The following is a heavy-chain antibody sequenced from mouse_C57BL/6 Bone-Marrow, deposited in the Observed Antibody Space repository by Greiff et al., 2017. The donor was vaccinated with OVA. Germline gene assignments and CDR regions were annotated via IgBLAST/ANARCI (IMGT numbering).Heavy chain of an antibody. CDR3: AKTGTLWYFDV. CDR1: GYTFTSYW. D-gene: IGHD4-1*01. J-gene: IGHJ1*03. Sequence: QVQLKQPGAELVKPGASVKLSCKASGYTFTSYWMHWVKQRPGRGLEWIGRIDPNSGGTKYNEKFKSKATLTVDKPSSTAYMQLSSLTSEDSAVYYCAKTGTLWYFDVWGTGTTVTVSS. V-gene: IGHV1-72*01. CDR2: IDPNSGGT.